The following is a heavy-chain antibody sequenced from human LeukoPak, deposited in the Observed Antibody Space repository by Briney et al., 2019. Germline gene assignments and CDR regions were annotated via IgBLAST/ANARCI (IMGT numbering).Heavy chain of an antibody. CDR1: GYSISSGYY. CDR3: ARGFLGLNGGV. D-gene: IGHD1-26*01. J-gene: IGHJ6*02. V-gene: IGHV4-38-2*02. CDR2: INHNGST. Sequence: SETLSLTCTVSGYSISSGYYWGWIRQPPGKGLEWIGEINHNGSTSSNPSLKSRVTISVDTSRSRFSRKLNSATAADTAVYYCARGFLGLNGGVWGQGTTVTVSS.